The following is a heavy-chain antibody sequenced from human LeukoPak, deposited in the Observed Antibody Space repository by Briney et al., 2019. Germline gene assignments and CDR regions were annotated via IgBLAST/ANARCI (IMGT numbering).Heavy chain of an antibody. CDR2: ISGSGGST. V-gene: IGHV3-23*01. CDR3: ATDRRSSSSSRYFDY. J-gene: IGHJ4*02. D-gene: IGHD6-6*01. CDR1: GFTFSSYA. Sequence: GSLRLSCTASGFTFSSYAMSWVRQAPGKGLDWVSGISGSGGSTYYADSVKGRFTISRDNSKNTLYLQMNSLRAEDTAVYYCATDRRSSSSSRYFDYWGQGTLVTVSS.